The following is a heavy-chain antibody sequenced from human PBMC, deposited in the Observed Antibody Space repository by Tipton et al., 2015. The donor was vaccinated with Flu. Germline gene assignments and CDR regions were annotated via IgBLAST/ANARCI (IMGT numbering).Heavy chain of an antibody. D-gene: IGHD5-18*01. CDR2: IYYSGDT. V-gene: IGHV4-39*01. Sequence: TLSLTCTVSGASFSSSGYYWGWIRQPPGKGLEWIGSIYYSGDTFYSPSLNSRLTISVDTSKSQFSLKVTSVTAADTAVYYCARLHSFYFYMDVWGKGTAVAVS. J-gene: IGHJ6*03. CDR3: ARLHSFYFYMDV. CDR1: GASFSSSGYY.